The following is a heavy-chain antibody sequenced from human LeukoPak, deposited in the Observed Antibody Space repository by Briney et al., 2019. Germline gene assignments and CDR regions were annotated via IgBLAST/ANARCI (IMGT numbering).Heavy chain of an antibody. CDR1: GFTFSSYS. CDR3: ARNGEQLWPDY. Sequence: GGSLRLSCAASGFTFSSYSMKWVRQAPGKGLEWVSSISSSSSYIYYADSVKGRFTISRDNAKNSLYLQMNSLRAEDTAVYYCARNGEQLWPDYWGQGTLVTVSS. D-gene: IGHD5-18*01. V-gene: IGHV3-21*01. CDR2: ISSSSSYI. J-gene: IGHJ4*02.